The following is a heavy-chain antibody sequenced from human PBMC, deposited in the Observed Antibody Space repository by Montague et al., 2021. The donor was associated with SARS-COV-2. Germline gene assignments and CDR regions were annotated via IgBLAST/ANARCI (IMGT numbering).Heavy chain of an antibody. D-gene: IGHD6-25*01. CDR3: AKGAAKTFYYNGMDV. CDR2: ISWGSGYI. V-gene: IGHV3-9*01. Sequence: FLSLSFSASGFTFGDYALHWVRQAPGKGLEWVSAISWGSGYIDYAGSVKGRFTISRDNDKNSLYLEMNSLSAEDTALYYCAKGAAKTFYYNGMDVWGQGTTVTVSS. J-gene: IGHJ6*02. CDR1: GFTFGDYA.